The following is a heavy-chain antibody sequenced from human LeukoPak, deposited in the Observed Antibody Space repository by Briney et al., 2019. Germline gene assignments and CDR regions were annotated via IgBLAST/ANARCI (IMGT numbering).Heavy chain of an antibody. Sequence: GGSLRLSCAASGFTFSSYAISWVRHAPGKGLEWVSVVSGSGASTYYAHSVKGLFTISRDNSKNTLYLQMNSLRAEDTAVYYCAKDPRRFDYWGQGTLVTVSS. CDR1: GFTFSSYA. CDR2: VSGSGAST. CDR3: AKDPRRFDY. V-gene: IGHV3-23*01. J-gene: IGHJ4*02.